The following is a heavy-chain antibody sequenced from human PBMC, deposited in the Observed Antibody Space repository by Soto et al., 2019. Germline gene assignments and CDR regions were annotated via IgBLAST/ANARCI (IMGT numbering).Heavy chain of an antibody. CDR2: IHGGGNSA. D-gene: IGHD4-17*01. J-gene: IGHJ4*02. CDR3: AKHRGRVTTSWHFVY. Sequence: EVQLLESGGDLVQPGRSLRLSCAASGFTFSGYAMSWVRQAPGKGLEWVSVIHGGGNSAYYADSVKGRFTISRDNSKNTLYLQMSSMRGEDSAVYYSAKHRGRVTTSWHFVYWGQGTLGTVSS. CDR1: GFTFSGYA. V-gene: IGHV3-23*01.